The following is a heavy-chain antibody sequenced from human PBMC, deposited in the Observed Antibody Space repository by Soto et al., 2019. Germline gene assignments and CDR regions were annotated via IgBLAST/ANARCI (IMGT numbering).Heavy chain of an antibody. CDR1: GFTFSNYW. CDR2: IDHDGPT. Sequence: EVQLVESGGGLVQPGGSLRLSCAGSGFTFSNYWMHWVRQAPGKGLEWVSRIDHDGPTDYADSVRGRFTLSRDNAENTLYLQMNSLRPEDMAVYYCVRDRHGDYWGQGTLVTVSS. J-gene: IGHJ4*02. CDR3: VRDRHGDY. V-gene: IGHV3-74*01.